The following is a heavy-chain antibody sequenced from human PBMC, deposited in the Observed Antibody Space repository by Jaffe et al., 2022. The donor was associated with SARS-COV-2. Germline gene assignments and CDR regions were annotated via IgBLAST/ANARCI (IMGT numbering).Heavy chain of an antibody. V-gene: IGHV1-2*04. CDR3: ARSGAFSDFWSGYYYDYYYYYGMDV. J-gene: IGHJ6*02. Sequence: QVQLVQSGAEVKKPGASVKVSCKASGYTFTGYYMHWVRQAPGQGLEWMGWINPNSGGTNYAQKFQGWVTMTRDTSISTAYMELSRLRSDDTAVYYCARSGAFSDFWSGYYYDYYYYYGMDVWGQGTTVTVSS. D-gene: IGHD3-3*01. CDR2: INPNSGGT. CDR1: GYTFTGYY.